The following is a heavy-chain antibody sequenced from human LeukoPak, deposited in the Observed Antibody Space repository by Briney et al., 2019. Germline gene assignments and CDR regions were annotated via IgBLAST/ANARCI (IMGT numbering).Heavy chain of an antibody. J-gene: IGHJ6*04. CDR2: IYYSGST. CDR1: GGSVSTGSYY. D-gene: IGHD5-12*01. V-gene: IGHV4-61*01. Sequence: SETRSLTCSVSGGSVSTGSYYWSWIRQPPGKGLEWIGYIYYSGSTNSNPSLKSRVTISVDTSKNQFSLKLSSVTAADTAVYYCARDLGGVATYYGMDVWGKGTTVTVSS. CDR3: ARDLGGVATYYGMDV.